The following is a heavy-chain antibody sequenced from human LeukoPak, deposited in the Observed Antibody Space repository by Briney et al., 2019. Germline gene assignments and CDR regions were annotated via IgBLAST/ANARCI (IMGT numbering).Heavy chain of an antibody. Sequence: PGGSLRLSCAASGFTFSSYGLHWVRQAPGKGLEWVALMSYDGTNKYYADSVKGRFTISRDNSKNTLYLQMNSLRAEDTAVYYCAGSAAGSFGWFDPWGQGTLVTVSS. J-gene: IGHJ5*02. V-gene: IGHV3-30*03. CDR3: AGSAAGSFGWFDP. CDR1: GFTFSSYG. CDR2: MSYDGTNK. D-gene: IGHD6-13*01.